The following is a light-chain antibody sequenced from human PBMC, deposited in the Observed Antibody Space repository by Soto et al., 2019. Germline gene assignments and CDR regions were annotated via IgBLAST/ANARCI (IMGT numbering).Light chain of an antibody. V-gene: IGKV3-20*01. CDR3: QQYAGSSYT. CDR1: QSVSSNY. J-gene: IGKJ2*01. CDR2: GAS. Sequence: EIVLTQSPGTLSLSPGERATLSCRASQSVSSNYLVWYQQKPGQAPRPLIYGASTRATGIPDRFSGSGSGTDFTLTISRLEPEEFAVYYCQQYAGSSYTFGHGTKLEIK.